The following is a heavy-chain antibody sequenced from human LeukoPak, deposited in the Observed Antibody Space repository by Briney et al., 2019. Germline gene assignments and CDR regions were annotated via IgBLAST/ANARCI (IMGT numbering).Heavy chain of an antibody. D-gene: IGHD3-22*01. CDR2: IYSGGST. CDR3: ATPHSDSSGYFDY. J-gene: IGHJ4*02. Sequence: GGSLRLSCAASGFTVSSNYMSWVRQAPGKGLEWVSVIYSGGSTYYADSVKGRFTISRDNSKNTLYFQMNSLRAEDTAVYYCATPHSDSSGYFDYWGQGTLVTVSS. V-gene: IGHV3-53*01. CDR1: GFTVSSNY.